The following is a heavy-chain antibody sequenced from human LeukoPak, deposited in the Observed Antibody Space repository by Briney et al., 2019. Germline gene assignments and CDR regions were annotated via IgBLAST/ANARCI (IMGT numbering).Heavy chain of an antibody. CDR2: INTDGSST. J-gene: IGHJ4*02. D-gene: IGHD1-14*01. CDR3: ARSYGTIVFDY. Sequence: GGSLRLSCAASGFTFRSYWMHWVRQAPGKGLVWVSRINTDGSSTNYADSVKGRFTISRDNARNTLYLQMNSLRAEDTAVYYCARSYGTIVFDYWGQGTLVTVSS. V-gene: IGHV3-74*01. CDR1: GFTFRSYW.